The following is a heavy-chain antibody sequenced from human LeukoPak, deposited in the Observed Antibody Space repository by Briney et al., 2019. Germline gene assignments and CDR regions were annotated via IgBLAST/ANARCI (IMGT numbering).Heavy chain of an antibody. V-gene: IGHV4-4*07. CDR2: IYTSGST. J-gene: IGHJ4*02. CDR3: ARGGVTGDRGNDY. Sequence: SETLSLTCTVSGGSISSYHWSWIRQPAGKGLEWIGRIYTSGSTNYNPSLKSRVTMSVDTSKNQFSLKLSSVTAADTAVYYCARGGVTGDRGNDYWGQGTLVTVSS. CDR1: GGSISSYH. D-gene: IGHD7-27*01.